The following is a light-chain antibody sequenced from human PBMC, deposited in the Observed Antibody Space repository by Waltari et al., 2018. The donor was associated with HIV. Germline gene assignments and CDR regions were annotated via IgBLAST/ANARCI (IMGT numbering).Light chain of an antibody. CDR1: TSDVGGYQY. Sequence: QSALTQPASVSGSPGQSITISCTGTTSDVGGYQYVSWYQQHPGKAPKLMIDEVTNRPSGVSFRFSGSKSVNTASLTISGLQAEDEADYFCTSYTSRNTRVFGTGTKVTVL. J-gene: IGLJ1*01. CDR3: TSYTSRNTRV. V-gene: IGLV2-14*01. CDR2: EVT.